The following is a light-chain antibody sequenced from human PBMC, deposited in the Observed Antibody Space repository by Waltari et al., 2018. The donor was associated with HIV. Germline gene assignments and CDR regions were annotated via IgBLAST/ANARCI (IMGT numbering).Light chain of an antibody. Sequence: QSALTQPASVSGSPGPSVTISCIGSALDVGLYDYISWYHHPPNRAPRLVVFNANSRPAGSPFRFAGSKSGNTASLTISGLQADDEGVYYCSSYVTGGSLLFGGGTQVTVL. CDR3: SSYVTGGSLL. CDR2: NAN. CDR1: ALDVGLYDY. J-gene: IGLJ3*02. V-gene: IGLV2-14*01.